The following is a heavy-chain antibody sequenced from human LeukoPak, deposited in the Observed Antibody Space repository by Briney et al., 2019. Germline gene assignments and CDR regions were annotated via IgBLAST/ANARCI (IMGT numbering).Heavy chain of an antibody. D-gene: IGHD2-2*01. CDR1: GYTFTGYY. CDR2: INPNSGGT. CDR3: ATSIVVVPAAIPPRFAFDI. Sequence: GASVKLSCKASGYTFTGYYMHWVRQAPGQGLEWMGWINPNSGGTNYAQKFQGRVTMTEDTSTDTAYMELSSLRSEDTAVYYCATSIVVVPAAIPPRFAFDIWGQGTMVTVSS. J-gene: IGHJ3*02. V-gene: IGHV1-2*02.